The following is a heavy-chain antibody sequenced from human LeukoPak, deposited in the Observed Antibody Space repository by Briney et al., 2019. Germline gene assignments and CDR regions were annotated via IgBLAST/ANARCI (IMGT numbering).Heavy chain of an antibody. J-gene: IGHJ4*02. D-gene: IGHD7-27*01. Sequence: SETLSLTCSVSGAPLTPYYWNWIRQPPGKGLEWIGRYDSGSTTHNPSLKSQFTMSIDTSKNQISLKLTSVTAADTAVYYCATGDHSFDNWGQGTLVTVTP. CDR3: ATGDHSFDN. CDR1: GAPLTPYY. V-gene: IGHV4-4*07. CDR2: YDSGST.